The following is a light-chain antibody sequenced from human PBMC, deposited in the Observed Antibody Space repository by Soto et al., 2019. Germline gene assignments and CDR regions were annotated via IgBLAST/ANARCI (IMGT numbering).Light chain of an antibody. CDR2: EVN. V-gene: IGLV2-8*01. J-gene: IGLJ2*01. CDR3: SSYAGSNNFVV. CDR1: SSDVGAYNY. Sequence: QSVLTQPPSASGSPGQSVTISCTGTSSDVGAYNYVSWYQQHPGKAPKLMIYEVNKRPSGVPDLFSGSKSGNTASLTVSGLQAEDEADYYCSSYAGSNNFVVFGGGTQLTVL.